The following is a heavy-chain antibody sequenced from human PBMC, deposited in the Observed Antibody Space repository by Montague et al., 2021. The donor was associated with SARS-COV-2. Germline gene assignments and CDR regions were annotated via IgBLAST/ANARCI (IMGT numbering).Heavy chain of an antibody. CDR2: TYYRSKWYS. Sequence: CAISGDSVSSNSVAWSWIWQSPSRGLEWLGRTYYRSKWYSDYAPSVRGRLTVNPDASKNEFSLELNYVTPEDTAVYYCVRYSGWFYFDFWGRGTLVTVSS. CDR3: VRYSGWFYFDF. J-gene: IGHJ4*02. V-gene: IGHV6-1*01. CDR1: GDSVSSNSVA. D-gene: IGHD6-19*01.